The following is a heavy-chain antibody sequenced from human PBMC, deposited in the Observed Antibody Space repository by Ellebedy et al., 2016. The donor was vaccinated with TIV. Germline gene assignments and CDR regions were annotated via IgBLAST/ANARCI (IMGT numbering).Heavy chain of an antibody. D-gene: IGHD1-26*01. Sequence: ASVKVSCXASGYTFTGYYMHWVRQAPGQGLEWMGWINPNSGGTNYAQKFQGRVTMTRDTSISTAYMELSRLRSDDTAVYYCARVDSGSYHVHFDYWGQGTLVTVSS. V-gene: IGHV1-2*02. J-gene: IGHJ4*02. CDR2: INPNSGGT. CDR1: GYTFTGYY. CDR3: ARVDSGSYHVHFDY.